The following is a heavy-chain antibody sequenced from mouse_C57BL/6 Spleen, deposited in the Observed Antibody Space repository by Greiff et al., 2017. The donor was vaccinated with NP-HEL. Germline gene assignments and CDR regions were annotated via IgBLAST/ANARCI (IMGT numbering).Heavy chain of an antibody. D-gene: IGHD2-3*01. J-gene: IGHJ3*01. Sequence: EVKLQQSGPELVKPGASVKISCKASGYTFTDYYMNWVKQSHGKSLEWIGDINPNNGGTSYNQKFKGKATLTVDKSSSTAYMELRSLTSEDSAVYYCANDGYFPFAYWGQGTLVTVSA. V-gene: IGHV1-26*01. CDR1: GYTFTDYY. CDR2: INPNNGGT. CDR3: ANDGYFPFAY.